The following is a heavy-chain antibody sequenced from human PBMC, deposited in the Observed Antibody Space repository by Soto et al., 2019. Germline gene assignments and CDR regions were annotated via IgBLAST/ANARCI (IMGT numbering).Heavy chain of an antibody. D-gene: IGHD6-6*01. J-gene: IGHJ4*02. CDR2: INPNSGGT. CDR3: ARGGSFGGEVEYSSSYFDY. V-gene: IGHV1-2*04. CDR1: GYTFTGYY. Sequence: GASVKVSCKASGYTFTGYYMHWVRQAPGQGLEWMGWINPNSGGTNYAQKFQGWVTMTRDTSISTAYMELSRLRSDDTAVYYCARGGSFGGEVEYSSSYFDYWGQGTLVTVSS.